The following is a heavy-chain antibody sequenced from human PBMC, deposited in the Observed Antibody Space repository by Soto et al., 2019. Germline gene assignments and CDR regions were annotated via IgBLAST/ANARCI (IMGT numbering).Heavy chain of an antibody. V-gene: IGHV1-8*01. CDR3: ARGSSSGWYWYYGMDV. CDR1: GYTFTSYD. Sequence: ASVKVSCKASGYTFTSYDINWVRQATGQGLEWMGWMNPNSGNTGYAQKFQGRVTMTRNTSISTAYMELSSLRSEDTAVYYCARGSSSGWYWYYGMDVWGQGTTVTVS. D-gene: IGHD6-19*01. J-gene: IGHJ6*02. CDR2: MNPNSGNT.